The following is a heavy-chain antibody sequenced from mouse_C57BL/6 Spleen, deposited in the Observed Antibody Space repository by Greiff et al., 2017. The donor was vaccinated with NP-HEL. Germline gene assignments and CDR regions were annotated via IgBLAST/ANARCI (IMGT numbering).Heavy chain of an antibody. J-gene: IGHJ4*01. CDR2: IRNKANGYTT. D-gene: IGHD2-5*01. CDR1: GFTFTDYY. CDR3: ARSAYYSNSYAMDY. V-gene: IGHV7-3*01. Sequence: DVMLVESGGGLVQPGGSLSLSCAASGFTFTDYYMSWVRQPPGKALEWLGFIRNKANGYTTEYSASVKGRFTISRDNSQSILYLQMNALRAEDSATYYCARSAYYSNSYAMDYWGQGTSVTVSS.